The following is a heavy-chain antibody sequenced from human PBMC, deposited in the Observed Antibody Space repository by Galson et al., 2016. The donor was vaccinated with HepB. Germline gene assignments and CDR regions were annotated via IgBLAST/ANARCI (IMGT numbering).Heavy chain of an antibody. D-gene: IGHD6-19*01. CDR2: IGYSGTDR. CDR3: ASESSGALFDS. V-gene: IGHV3-21*01. CDR1: GFTFSSHN. J-gene: IGHJ4*02. Sequence: SLRLSCAASGFTFSSHNMNWVRQAPGKGLEWVSSIGYSGTDRYYRDSVKGRFTISRDNAGDSVFLQMNSLRAEDTALYYCASESSGALFDSWGQGTLVTVSS.